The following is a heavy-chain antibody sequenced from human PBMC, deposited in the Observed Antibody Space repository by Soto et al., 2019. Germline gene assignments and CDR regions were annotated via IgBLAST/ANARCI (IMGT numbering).Heavy chain of an antibody. CDR1: GFTFSTYS. J-gene: IGHJ5*02. D-gene: IGHD3-22*01. V-gene: IGHV3-21*01. CDR3: ARDVTSSTYYYLSPGGFDP. Sequence: GGSLSLSCAASGFTFSTYSMNWVRQAPGKGLNWVSSISSSSSYIYYADSVKGRFTISRDNAKNSLYLQMNSLRAEDTAVYYCARDVTSSTYYYLSPGGFDPWGQGTLVTVS. CDR2: ISSSSSYI.